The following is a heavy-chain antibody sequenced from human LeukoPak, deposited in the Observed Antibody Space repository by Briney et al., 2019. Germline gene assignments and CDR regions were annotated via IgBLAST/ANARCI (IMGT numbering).Heavy chain of an antibody. Sequence: HPGGSLRLSCAASGFTFSRSWMHWVRQAPGEGLVWVSRIKSDETSTTYADSVKGRFTISRDNAKNTVYLQMNSLRVEDTAVYYCARDGEAASGYASGGFDSWGQGTLVTVSS. V-gene: IGHV3-74*01. D-gene: IGHD5-12*01. CDR1: GFTFSRSW. CDR3: ARDGEAASGYASGGFDS. CDR2: IKSDETST. J-gene: IGHJ4*02.